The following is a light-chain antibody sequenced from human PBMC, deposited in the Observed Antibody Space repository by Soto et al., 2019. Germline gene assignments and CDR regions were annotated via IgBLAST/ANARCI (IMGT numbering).Light chain of an antibody. CDR1: QSVSSNF. CDR2: GAS. V-gene: IGKV3-20*01. J-gene: IGKJ2*01. CDR3: QHDGHSTYS. Sequence: EIVLTQSPGTLSLSPGERVTLSCSASQSVSSNFFAWHQQKPGQAPSLLIDGASSRATGIPDRFGGSGSGTDFTLTISRLEPEDFAVYYCQHDGHSTYSFGQGTNLEIK.